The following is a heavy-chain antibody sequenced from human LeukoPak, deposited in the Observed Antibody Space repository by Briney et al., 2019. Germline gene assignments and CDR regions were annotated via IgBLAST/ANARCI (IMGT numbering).Heavy chain of an antibody. CDR2: IYYSGST. Sequence: SETLSLTCTVSGRSISSYYRSWIRQPPGKGLEWIGYIYYSGSTNYNPSLKSRVTISVDTSKNQFSLKLSSVTAADTAVYYCARADYYDSSCFDYWGQGTLVTVSS. D-gene: IGHD3-22*01. J-gene: IGHJ4*02. CDR1: GRSISSYY. V-gene: IGHV4-59*01. CDR3: ARADYYDSSCFDY.